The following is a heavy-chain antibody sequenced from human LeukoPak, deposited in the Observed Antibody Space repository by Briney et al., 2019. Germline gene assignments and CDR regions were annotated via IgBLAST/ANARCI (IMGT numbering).Heavy chain of an antibody. V-gene: IGHV3-23*01. CDR3: AKDGSYYGSGSYYLI. D-gene: IGHD3-10*01. CDR1: GFTFSSYA. J-gene: IGHJ3*02. Sequence: PGGSLRLSCAASGFTFSSYAMSWVRQAPGKGLEWVSAVSGSGGSTYYADSVKGRFTISRDNSKNTLYLQMNSLRAEDTAVYYCAKDGSYYGSGSYYLIWGPGTIVTVSS. CDR2: VSGSGGST.